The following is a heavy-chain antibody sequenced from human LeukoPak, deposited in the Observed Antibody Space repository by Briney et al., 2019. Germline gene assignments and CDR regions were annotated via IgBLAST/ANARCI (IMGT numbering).Heavy chain of an antibody. J-gene: IGHJ5*02. D-gene: IGHD3-22*01. CDR1: GYTFTRYA. V-gene: IGHV1-3*01. CDR3: ARVVVIRKNWFDP. CDR2: FNAGNGNT. Sequence: ASVKVSCKASGYTFTRYAMHWVRQAPGQRREWMGWFNAGNGNTKYSQKFQGRVTITRDTSASTAYMELSSLRSDDTAVYYCARVVVIRKNWFDPWGQGTLGNVSS.